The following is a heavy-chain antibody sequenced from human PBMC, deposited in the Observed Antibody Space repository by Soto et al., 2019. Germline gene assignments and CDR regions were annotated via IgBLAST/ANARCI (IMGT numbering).Heavy chain of an antibody. D-gene: IGHD1-20*01. Sequence: PVGSLRLSCAASGFTFSSYWMHWVRQAPGKGLVWVSRINSDGSSTSYADSVKGRFTISRDNAKNTLYLQMNSLRAEDTAVYYCVREERYNWNYFDYWGQGTLFTGSS. V-gene: IGHV3-74*01. J-gene: IGHJ4*02. CDR3: VREERYNWNYFDY. CDR2: INSDGSST. CDR1: GFTFSSYW.